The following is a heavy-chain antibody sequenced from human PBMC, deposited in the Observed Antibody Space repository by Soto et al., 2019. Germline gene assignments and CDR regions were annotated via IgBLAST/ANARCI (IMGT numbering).Heavy chain of an antibody. CDR1: GFNFIRKY. V-gene: IGHV3-53*01. Sequence: EVQLVESGGGLIQPGGSLRLSCAASGFNFIRKYMIWVRQAPGKGLEWVSILYSGGTTYYADSVKGRFTISRDTSENTLYLQMNSLRAEDTAVYYCSRGLYDSGSCYFDFWGQVTLVTVSS. CDR3: SRGLYDSGSCYFDF. J-gene: IGHJ4*02. D-gene: IGHD3-10*01. CDR2: LYSGGTT.